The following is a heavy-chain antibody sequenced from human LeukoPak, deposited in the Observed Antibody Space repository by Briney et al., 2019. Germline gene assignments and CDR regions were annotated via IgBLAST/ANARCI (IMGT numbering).Heavy chain of an antibody. V-gene: IGHV3-23*01. CDR3: TRDARDTVIVTADY. Sequence: PGGSLRLSCAASGFTFSSYAMTWVRQAPGRGLEWVSAISGNGGTTYYADSVKGRFTISRDNPKNTLYLQMNSLRAEDTAVYFCTRDARDTVIVTADYWGQGTLVTVSS. J-gene: IGHJ4*02. CDR1: GFTFSSYA. D-gene: IGHD5-18*01. CDR2: ISGNGGTT.